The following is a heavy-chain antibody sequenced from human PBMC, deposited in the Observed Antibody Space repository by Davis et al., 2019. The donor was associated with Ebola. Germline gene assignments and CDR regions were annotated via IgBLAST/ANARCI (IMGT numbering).Heavy chain of an antibody. CDR2: IYYSGST. V-gene: IGHV4-59*01. J-gene: IGHJ4*02. CDR1: GGSISSYY. CDR3: ARAGFGESIDY. D-gene: IGHD3-10*01. Sequence: SETLSLTCTVSGGSISSYYWSWIRQPPGKGLEWIGYIYYSGSTNYNPSLKSRVTISVDTSKNQSSLKLSSVTAADTAVYYCARAGFGESIDYWGQGTLVTVSS.